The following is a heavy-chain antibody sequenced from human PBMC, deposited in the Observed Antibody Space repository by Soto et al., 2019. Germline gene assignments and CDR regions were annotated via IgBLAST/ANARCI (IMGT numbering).Heavy chain of an antibody. CDR2: IIPIFGTA. CDR1: GGTFSSYA. Sequence: QVQLVQSGAEVKKPGSSVKVSCKASGGTFSSYAISWVRQAPGQGLEWMGGIIPIFGTANYAQKFQGRVTITAEESTSTAYRELSSLRSEDTAVYYCARVSVTIFGVVTRNWFDPWGQGTLVTVSS. V-gene: IGHV1-69*01. D-gene: IGHD3-3*01. J-gene: IGHJ5*02. CDR3: ARVSVTIFGVVTRNWFDP.